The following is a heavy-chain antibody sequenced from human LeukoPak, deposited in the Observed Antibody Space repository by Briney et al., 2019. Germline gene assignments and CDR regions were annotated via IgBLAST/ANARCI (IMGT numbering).Heavy chain of an antibody. CDR2: IYYSGST. D-gene: IGHD2-2*01. CDR1: GGSISSGGYY. V-gene: IGHV4-31*03. Sequence: SETLSLTCTVSGGSISSGGYYWSWIRQHPGKGLEWIGYIYYSGSTYYNPSLKSRVTISVDTSKNQFSLKLSSVTAADTAVYYCAREIMAVPAAYFDYWGQGTLVTVSS. CDR3: AREIMAVPAAYFDY. J-gene: IGHJ4*02.